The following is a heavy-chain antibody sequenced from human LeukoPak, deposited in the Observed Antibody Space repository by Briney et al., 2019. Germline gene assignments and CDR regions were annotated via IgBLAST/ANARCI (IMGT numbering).Heavy chain of an antibody. V-gene: IGHV3-48*01. CDR1: GFTFSTYD. J-gene: IGHJ6*02. CDR2: ISSSSRTI. Sequence: AGGSLRLSCAASGFTFSTYDMNWVRQAPGEGLEWVSYISSSSRTISYADSVKGRFTISRDNAKNSLYLQMNSLRAEDTAVYYCARLRYYAMDVWGQGTTVTASS. CDR3: ARLRYYAMDV.